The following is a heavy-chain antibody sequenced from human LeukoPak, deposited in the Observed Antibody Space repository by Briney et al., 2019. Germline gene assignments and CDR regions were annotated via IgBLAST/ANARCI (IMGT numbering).Heavy chain of an antibody. J-gene: IGHJ4*02. CDR3: ARDPLVVGATGFDY. CDR1: GYTFTGYY. Sequence: GASVKVSCKASGYTFTGYYMHWVRQAPGQGLEWMGWINPNSGGTNYAQKFQGRVTMTTDTSTSTAYMELRSLRSDDTAVYYCARDPLVVGATGFDYWGQGTLVTVSS. CDR2: INPNSGGT. D-gene: IGHD1-26*01. V-gene: IGHV1-2*02.